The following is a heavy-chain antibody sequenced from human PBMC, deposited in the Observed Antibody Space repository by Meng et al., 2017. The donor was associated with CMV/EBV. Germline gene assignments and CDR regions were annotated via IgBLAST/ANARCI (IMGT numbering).Heavy chain of an antibody. D-gene: IGHD3-3*01. Sequence: GGSLRLSCAASGFTFDDYAMHWVRQAPGKGLEWVSGISWNSGSIGYADSVKGRFTISRDNAKNSLYLQMNSLRAEDTAVYYCARDRDFGVVIGANWYFDLWGRGTLVTVSS. V-gene: IGHV3-9*01. CDR2: ISWNSGSI. J-gene: IGHJ2*01. CDR1: GFTFDDYA. CDR3: ARDRDFGVVIGANWYFDL.